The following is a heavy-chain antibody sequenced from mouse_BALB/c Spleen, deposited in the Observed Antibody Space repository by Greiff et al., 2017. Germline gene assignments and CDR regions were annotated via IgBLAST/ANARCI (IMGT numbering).Heavy chain of an antibody. J-gene: IGHJ2*01. V-gene: IGHV5-6-3*01. D-gene: IGHD3-3*01. CDR1: GFTFSSYG. CDR2: INSNGGST. Sequence: EVMLVESGGGLVQPGGSLKLSCAASGFTFSSYGMSWVRQTPDKRLELVATINSNGGSTYYPDSVKGRFTISRDNAKNTLYLQMSSLKSEDTAMYYCARDCGWGYFDYWGQGTTLTVSS. CDR3: ARDCGWGYFDY.